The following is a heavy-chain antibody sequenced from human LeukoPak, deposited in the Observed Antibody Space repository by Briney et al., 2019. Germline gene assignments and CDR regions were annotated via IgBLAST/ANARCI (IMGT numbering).Heavy chain of an antibody. J-gene: IGHJ4*02. CDR3: AKWSGDYPSYYLDY. V-gene: IGHV3-30*02. CDR1: GFTFRSYG. D-gene: IGHD4-17*01. Sequence: GGSLRLSCAASGFTFRSYGLHWVRQAPGKGLEWVALIRSDGSSKNYADSVKGRFTISRDTSKNTVYLQMNSLRAEDTAVYSCAKWSGDYPSYYLDYWGQGTLVTVSS. CDR2: IRSDGSSK.